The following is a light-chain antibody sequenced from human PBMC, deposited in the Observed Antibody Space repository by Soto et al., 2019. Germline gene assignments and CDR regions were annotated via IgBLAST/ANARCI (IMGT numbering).Light chain of an antibody. CDR1: SSDVGGYNY. CDR3: SSYTSSSTLNYV. Sequence: QSVLTQPASVFGSPGQSITISCTGTSSDVGGYNYVSWYQQHPGKAPKLMIYDVSNRPSGVSNRFSGSKSGNTASLTISGLQAEDEADYYCSSYTSSSTLNYVFGTGTKVTVL. J-gene: IGLJ1*01. CDR2: DVS. V-gene: IGLV2-14*01.